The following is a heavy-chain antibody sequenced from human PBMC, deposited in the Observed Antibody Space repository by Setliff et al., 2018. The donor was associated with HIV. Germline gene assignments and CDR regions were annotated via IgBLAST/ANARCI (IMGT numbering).Heavy chain of an antibody. V-gene: IGHV1-8*02. J-gene: IGHJ4*02. CDR2: INPGTGNT. CDR3: ARGKIPSWRLTMFDF. D-gene: IGHD1-1*01. Sequence: ASVKVSCKASGYTFSNYDINWVRQATGQGLEWMGWINPGTGNTGYPQNFSGRVTMTRNTSINTVYMELSSLRSEDTAIYFCARGKIPSWRLTMFDFWGQGTPVTVSS. CDR1: GYTFSNYD.